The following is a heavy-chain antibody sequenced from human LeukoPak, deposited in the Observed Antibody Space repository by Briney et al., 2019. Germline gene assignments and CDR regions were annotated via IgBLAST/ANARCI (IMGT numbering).Heavy chain of an antibody. CDR1: GFAFSSYG. Sequence: GGSLRLSCAASGFAFSSYGMHWVRQAPGKGLEWVAVISYDGSNKYYADSVKGRFTISRDNSKNTLYLQMNSLRAEDTAMYYCAKDFLRRWNYGGAVGYWGQGTLVTVSS. CDR3: AKDFLRRWNYGGAVGY. D-gene: IGHD1-7*01. V-gene: IGHV3-30*18. J-gene: IGHJ4*02. CDR2: ISYDGSNK.